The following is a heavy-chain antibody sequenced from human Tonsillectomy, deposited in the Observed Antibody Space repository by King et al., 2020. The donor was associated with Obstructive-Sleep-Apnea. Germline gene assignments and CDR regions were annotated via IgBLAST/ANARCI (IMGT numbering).Heavy chain of an antibody. CDR1: GYTFTSYA. J-gene: IGHJ3*02. CDR3: ARAQFGDDAFDI. D-gene: IGHD3-10*01. V-gene: IGHV1-3*01. Sequence: QLVQSGAEVKKPGASVKVSCKASGYTFTSYAMHWVRQAPGQRLEWMGWINAGNGNTKYSQKFQGRVTITRDTSASTAYMELSSLRSEDTAVYYWARAQFGDDAFDIWGQGTMVTVSS. CDR2: INAGNGNT.